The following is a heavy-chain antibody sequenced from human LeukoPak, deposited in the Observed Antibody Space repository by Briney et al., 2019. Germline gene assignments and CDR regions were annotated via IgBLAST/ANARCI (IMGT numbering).Heavy chain of an antibody. CDR3: ARGRPITMVRGVINTPLDY. J-gene: IGHJ4*02. Sequence: PSETLSLTCAVYGGSFSGYYWSWIRQPPGKGLEWIGEINHSGSTNYNPSLKSRVTISVDTSKNQFSLKLSSVTAADTAVYYCARGRPITMVRGVINTPLDYWGQGTLVTVSS. CDR1: GGSFSGYY. D-gene: IGHD3-10*01. CDR2: INHSGST. V-gene: IGHV4-34*01.